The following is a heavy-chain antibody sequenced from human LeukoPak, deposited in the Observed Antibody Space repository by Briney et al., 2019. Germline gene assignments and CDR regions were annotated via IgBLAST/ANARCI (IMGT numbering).Heavy chain of an antibody. V-gene: IGHV3-53*05. Sequence: GGSLRLSCAASGFTVSSNYMSWVRQAPGKGLEWVSYISSTGGTIYYADSVKGRFTISRDNSKNTLYLQMNSLRAEDTAVYYCAREGYGDYGGRGFDYWGQGTLVTVSS. CDR2: ISSTGGTI. J-gene: IGHJ4*02. D-gene: IGHD4-17*01. CDR3: AREGYGDYGGRGFDY. CDR1: GFTVSSNY.